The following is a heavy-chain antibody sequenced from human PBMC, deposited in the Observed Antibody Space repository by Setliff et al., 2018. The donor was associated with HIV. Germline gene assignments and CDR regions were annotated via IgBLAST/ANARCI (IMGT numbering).Heavy chain of an antibody. CDR2: VSTSGST. Sequence: SETLSLTCTVSGGSINSYYWSWIRLPPGRGLEWIGYVSTSGSTKYNPSLKSRLTIFMDTSKSQLSLWLSSVTAADTAVYYCARGRDKYGPIDYWGQGTLVTVSS. D-gene: IGHD3-10*01. CDR3: ARGRDKYGPIDY. J-gene: IGHJ4*02. V-gene: IGHV4-4*08. CDR1: GGSINSYY.